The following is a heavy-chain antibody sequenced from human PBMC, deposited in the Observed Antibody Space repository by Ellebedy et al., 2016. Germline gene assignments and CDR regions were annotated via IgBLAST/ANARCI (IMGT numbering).Heavy chain of an antibody. V-gene: IGHV4-34*01. D-gene: IGHD2-2*01. J-gene: IGHJ5*02. CDR2: INHSGST. CDR3: ARAADIVVVPAARWFDP. CDR1: GGSFSGYY. Sequence: SQTLSLTXXVYGGSFSGYYWSWIRQPPGKGLEWIGEINHSGSTNYNPSLKSRVTISVDTSKNQFSLKLSSVTAADTAVYYCARAADIVVVPAARWFDPWGQGTLVTVSS.